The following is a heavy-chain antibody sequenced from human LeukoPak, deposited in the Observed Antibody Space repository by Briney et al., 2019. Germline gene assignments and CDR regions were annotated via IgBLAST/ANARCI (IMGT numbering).Heavy chain of an antibody. CDR3: ARENYYDSSGYYFF. Sequence: SVKVSCKASGGTFSSYAISWVRPAPGQGLEWMGRIIPILGIANYAQKFQGRVTITADKSTSTAYMELSSLRSEDTAVYYCARENYYDSSGYYFFWGQGTLVTVSS. CDR2: IIPILGIA. D-gene: IGHD3-22*01. V-gene: IGHV1-69*04. J-gene: IGHJ4*02. CDR1: GGTFSSYA.